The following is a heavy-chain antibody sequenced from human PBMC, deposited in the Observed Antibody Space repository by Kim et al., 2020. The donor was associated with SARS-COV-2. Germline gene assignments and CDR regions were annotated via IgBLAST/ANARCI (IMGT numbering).Heavy chain of an antibody. D-gene: IGHD3-10*01. J-gene: IGHJ4*02. CDR3: AREEVTMVRGVIISPAHFDY. Sequence: RFTISRDNAKNSLYLQMNSLRAEDTAVYYCAREEVTMVRGVIISPAHFDYWGQGTLVTVSS. V-gene: IGHV3-11*06.